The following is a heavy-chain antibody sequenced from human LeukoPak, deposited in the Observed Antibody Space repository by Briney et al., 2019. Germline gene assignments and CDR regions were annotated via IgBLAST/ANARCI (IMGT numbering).Heavy chain of an antibody. D-gene: IGHD3-22*01. J-gene: IGHJ4*02. V-gene: IGHV3-23*01. CDR3: AKATSYYYDSSGYPYY. CDR2: ISGSGGST. Sequence: GGSLRLSCAASGFTFSSYAMNWVRQTPGKGLEWVSGISGSGGSTYYADSVKGRFTISRDNSKNTLYLQINSLRAKDTAVYYCAKATSYYYDSSGYPYYWGQGTLVTVSS. CDR1: GFTFSSYA.